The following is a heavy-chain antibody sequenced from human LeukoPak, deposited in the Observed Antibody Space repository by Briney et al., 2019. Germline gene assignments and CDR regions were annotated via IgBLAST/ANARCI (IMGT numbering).Heavy chain of an antibody. CDR3: ARGYSSGWYVKDPLDY. V-gene: IGHV1-2*02. Sequence: ASAKVSCKASGYTFTGYYMHWVRQAPGQGLEWMGWINPNSGGTNYAQKFQGRVTMTRDTSISTAYMELSRLRSDDTAVYYCARGYSSGWYVKDPLDYWGQGTLVTVSS. CDR2: INPNSGGT. D-gene: IGHD6-19*01. CDR1: GYTFTGYY. J-gene: IGHJ4*02.